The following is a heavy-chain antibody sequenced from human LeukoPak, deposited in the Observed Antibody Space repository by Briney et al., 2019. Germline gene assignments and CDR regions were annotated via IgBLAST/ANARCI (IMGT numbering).Heavy chain of an antibody. Sequence: SVKVSCKASGGTFSSYAISWVRQAPGQGLEWMGRIIPIFGTANYTQKFQGRVTITTDESTSTAYMELSSLRSEDTAVYYCARDYTKYYDILTGYNDAFDIWGQGTMVTVSS. J-gene: IGHJ3*02. D-gene: IGHD3-9*01. CDR2: IIPIFGTA. CDR1: GGTFSSYA. V-gene: IGHV1-69*05. CDR3: ARDYTKYYDILTGYNDAFDI.